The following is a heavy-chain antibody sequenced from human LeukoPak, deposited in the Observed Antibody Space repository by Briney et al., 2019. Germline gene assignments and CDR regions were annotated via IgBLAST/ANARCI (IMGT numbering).Heavy chain of an antibody. CDR3: AREAAAAHPDY. Sequence: GGSLRLSCAASGFTFSGYSMSWVRQAPGKGLEWVANIKQDGSEKYYVDSVKGRFTISRDNAKNSLYLQMNSLRAEDTAVYYCAREAAAAHPDYWGQGTLVVVSA. V-gene: IGHV3-7*03. CDR1: GFTFSGYS. J-gene: IGHJ4*02. D-gene: IGHD6-13*01. CDR2: IKQDGSEK.